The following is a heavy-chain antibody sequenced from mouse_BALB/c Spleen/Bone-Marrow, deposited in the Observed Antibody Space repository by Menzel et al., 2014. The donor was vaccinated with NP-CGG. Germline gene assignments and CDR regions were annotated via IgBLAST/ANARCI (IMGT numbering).Heavy chain of an antibody. J-gene: IGHJ2*01. CDR2: FSPGDGDT. CDR1: GYAFSTYW. CDR3: ARVYYGNLDH. Sequence: VQLQQSGAELVRPGSSVKISCKASGYAFSTYWMNWVKRRLGQGLEWIGQFSPGDGDTNYNGKFRGKATLTADKSSSTAYIQLSSLTSEDSAVYFCARVYYGNLDHWGQGTTLTVSS. V-gene: IGHV1-80*01. D-gene: IGHD2-1*01.